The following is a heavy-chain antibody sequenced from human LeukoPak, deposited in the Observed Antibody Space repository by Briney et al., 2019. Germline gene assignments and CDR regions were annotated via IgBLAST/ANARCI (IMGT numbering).Heavy chain of an antibody. Sequence: PSETLSLTCTVSGGSMNDYYWTWVRQPPGRGLEWIGYIFGIGNTNYNPSLKSRVTISLDTSKNQFSLRLNSVTAADTAVYYCAKGMMPDWFDPWGQGTLVTVSS. CDR2: IFGIGNT. J-gene: IGHJ5*02. V-gene: IGHV4-59*01. CDR1: GGSMNDYY. D-gene: IGHD2-2*01. CDR3: AKGMMPDWFDP.